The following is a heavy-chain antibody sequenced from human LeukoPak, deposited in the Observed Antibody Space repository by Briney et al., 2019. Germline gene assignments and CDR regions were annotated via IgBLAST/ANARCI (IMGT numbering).Heavy chain of an antibody. V-gene: IGHV3-23*01. CDR2: ISGRADAT. CDR1: GFNFNTYA. Sequence: GGSLRLSCAASGFNFNTYAVSWVRQAPGKGLEWISAISGRADATYYTDSVRGRFIISRDTNTLFLQMNSLRAEDTALYYCVKDLLRNGDYVGHLDYWGQGTLVTVSS. D-gene: IGHD4-17*01. J-gene: IGHJ4*02. CDR3: VKDLLRNGDYVGHLDY.